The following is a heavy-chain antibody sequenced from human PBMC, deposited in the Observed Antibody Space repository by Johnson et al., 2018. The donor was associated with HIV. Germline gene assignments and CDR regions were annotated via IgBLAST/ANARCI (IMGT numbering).Heavy chain of an antibody. Sequence: QVQLVESGGGLVQPGGSLRLSCAASGFTFSSYGMHWVRQAPGKGLEWVAFIRYDGSNKYYADSVKGRFTISRDNSKNTLYLQMNSLRAEDTAMYYCARDSRMRRVVVVSRGGFDIWGQGTMVTVSS. J-gene: IGHJ3*02. CDR1: GFTFSSYG. D-gene: IGHD3-22*01. CDR3: ARDSRMRRVVVVSRGGFDI. V-gene: IGHV3-30*02. CDR2: IRYDGSNK.